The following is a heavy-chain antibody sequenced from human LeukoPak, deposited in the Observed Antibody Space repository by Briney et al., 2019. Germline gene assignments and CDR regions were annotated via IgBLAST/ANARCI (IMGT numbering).Heavy chain of an antibody. CDR3: ATIKRGNIFGFFDF. CDR1: GGSFSDYY. CDR2: SGSA. J-gene: IGHJ4*02. D-gene: IGHD5-18*01. Sequence: KASETLSLTCTVSGGSFSDYYWTWLRQPPGKGLEWIGYSGSAKYNPSLKSRVTISTDTSKRHFSLTLSNVTAADTAVYYCATIKRGNIFGFFDFWGQGSLVTVSS. V-gene: IGHV4-59*01.